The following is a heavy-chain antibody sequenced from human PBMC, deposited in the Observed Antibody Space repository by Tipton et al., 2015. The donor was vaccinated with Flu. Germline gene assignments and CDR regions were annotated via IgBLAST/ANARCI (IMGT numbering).Heavy chain of an antibody. Sequence: AASGFTFDDYAMHWVRQAPGKGLEWVSGISWNSGSIGYADSVKGRFTISRDNAKNSLYLQVNSLRAEDTALYYCAKSTGGQIAARQYYYYYYGMDVWGQGTTVTVSS. CDR3: AKSTGGQIAARQYYYYYYGMDV. V-gene: IGHV3-9*01. CDR2: ISWNSGSI. CDR1: GFTFDDYA. J-gene: IGHJ6*02. D-gene: IGHD6-6*01.